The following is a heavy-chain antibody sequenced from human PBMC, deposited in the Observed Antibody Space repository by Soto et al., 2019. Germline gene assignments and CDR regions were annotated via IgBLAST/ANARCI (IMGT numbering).Heavy chain of an antibody. CDR2: IRQDGREK. CDR3: ARVTWLGELVDYYYYMDV. CDR1: GFSFSSYW. V-gene: IGHV3-7*01. J-gene: IGHJ6*03. Sequence: GGSLRLSCAASGFSFSSYWMSWVRQAPGKGLEWVANIRQDGREKYYVDSVKGRFTISRDNAKNSLYLQMNSLRAEDTAVYYCARVTWLGELVDYYYYMDVWGKGTTVTVS. D-gene: IGHD3-10*01.